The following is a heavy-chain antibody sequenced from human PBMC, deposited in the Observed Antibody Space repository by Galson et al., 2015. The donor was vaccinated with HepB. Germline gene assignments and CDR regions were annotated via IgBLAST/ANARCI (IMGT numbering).Heavy chain of an antibody. CDR2: ISYDGSNK. D-gene: IGHD2-2*01. CDR3: AKEGIVVVPAAIDNWFDP. V-gene: IGHV3-30*18. Sequence: SLRLSCAASGFTFSSYGMHWVRQAPGKGLEWVAVISYDGSNKYYADSVKGRFTISRDNSKNTLYLQMNSLRAEDTAVYYCAKEGIVVVPAAIDNWFDPWGQGTLVTVSS. J-gene: IGHJ5*02. CDR1: GFTFSSYG.